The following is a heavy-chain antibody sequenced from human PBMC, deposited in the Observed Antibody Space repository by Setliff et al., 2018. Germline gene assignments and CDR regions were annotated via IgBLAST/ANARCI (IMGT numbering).Heavy chain of an antibody. CDR1: IHLQYLR. CDR3: AKGRTPYSRSWNGWFDP. J-gene: IGHJ5*02. CDR2: VGPGDDT. Sequence: GGSLRTLLCSLWIHLQYLRHEWVRQVSGVGPGDDTDYPGSVKGRFTISRENAKTSLYLQMNRLRAGDTAVYYCAKGRTPYSRSWNGWFDPWGQGTLVTVSS. V-gene: IGHV3-13*01. D-gene: IGHD6-13*01.